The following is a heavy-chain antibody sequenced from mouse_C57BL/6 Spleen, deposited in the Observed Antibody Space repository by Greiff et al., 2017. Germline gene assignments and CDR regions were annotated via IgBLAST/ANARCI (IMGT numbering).Heavy chain of an antibody. CDR3: ARDYYGSSYPAWFAY. V-gene: IGHV3-6*01. D-gene: IGHD1-1*01. Sequence: VQLKESGPGLVKPSQSLSLTCSVTGYSITSGYYWNWIRQFPGNKLEWMGYISYDGSNNYNPSLKNRISITRDTSKNQFFLKLNSVTTEDTATYYGARDYYGSSYPAWFAYWGQGTLVTVSA. CDR1: GYSITSGYY. CDR2: ISYDGSN. J-gene: IGHJ3*01.